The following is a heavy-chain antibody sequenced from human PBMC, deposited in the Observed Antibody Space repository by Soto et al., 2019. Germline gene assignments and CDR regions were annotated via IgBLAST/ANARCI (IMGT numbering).Heavy chain of an antibody. CDR3: ARDDIVVVPAAMAFDY. CDR1: GYTFTSYG. D-gene: IGHD2-2*01. V-gene: IGHV1-18*01. Sequence: ASVKVSFKASGYTFTSYGISWVRQAPGQGLEWMGWISAYNGNTNYAQKLQGRVTMTTDTSTSTAYMELRSLRSDDTAVYYCARDDIVVVPAAMAFDYWGQGTLVTVSS. CDR2: ISAYNGNT. J-gene: IGHJ4*02.